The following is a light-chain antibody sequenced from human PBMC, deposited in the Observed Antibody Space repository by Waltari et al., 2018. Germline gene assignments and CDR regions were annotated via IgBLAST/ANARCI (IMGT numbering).Light chain of an antibody. J-gene: IGLJ3*02. Sequence: QSVLTQPPSVSGAPGQRVTISCTGSSSNIGAGYDVHWYQHLPGTAPKLLIYGNTNRPSGVPDQFSGSSSRDTASLTITGTQAEDEADYYCNSRDSSGDHWVFGGGTKLTVL. V-gene: IGLV1-40*01. CDR1: SSNIGAGYD. CDR3: NSRDSSGDHWV. CDR2: GNT.